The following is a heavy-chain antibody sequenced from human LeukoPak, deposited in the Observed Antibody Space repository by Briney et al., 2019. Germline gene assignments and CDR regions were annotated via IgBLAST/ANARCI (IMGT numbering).Heavy chain of an antibody. CDR1: GFTFSSYS. J-gene: IGHJ4*02. D-gene: IGHD2-2*01. CDR3: ARDYCSSTSCHGDY. V-gene: IGHV3-21*01. Sequence: PGGSLRLSCAASGFTFSSYSMNWVRQAPGKGLEWVSSISSSSSYIYYADSVKGRFTISRDNAKNSLYLQMNSLGAEDTAVYYYARDYCSSTSCHGDYWGQGTLVTVSS. CDR2: ISSSSSYI.